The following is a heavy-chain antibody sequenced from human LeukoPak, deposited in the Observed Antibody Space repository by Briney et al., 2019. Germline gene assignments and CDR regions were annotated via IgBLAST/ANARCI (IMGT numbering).Heavy chain of an antibody. J-gene: IGHJ4*02. CDR3: AKDFKYSSSSGSCFDY. D-gene: IGHD6-6*01. CDR2: ISGDGGST. CDR1: GFTFDDYA. V-gene: IGHV3-43*02. Sequence: GGSLRLSCAASGFTFDDYAMHWVRQAPGKGLEWVSLISGDGGSTYYADSVNGRFTISRDNSKNSLYLQMNSLRTEDTALYYCAKDFKYSSSSGSCFDYWGQGTLVTVSS.